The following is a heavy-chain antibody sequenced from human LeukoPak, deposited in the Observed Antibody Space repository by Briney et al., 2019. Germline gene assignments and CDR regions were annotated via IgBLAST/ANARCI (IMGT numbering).Heavy chain of an antibody. V-gene: IGHV3-43*01. CDR2: AGWAGDTT. Sequence: PGGSLRLSCATSGFNFDRYTIHWVRQAPGKGLEWVSLAGWAGDTTFYSDSVRGRFTISRDSGRKSVYLQMNSLTTDDTAFYFCAKELDTMFFDYWGQGALVTVSS. CDR3: AKELDTMFFDY. J-gene: IGHJ4*02. CDR1: GFNFDRYT. D-gene: IGHD3-10*02.